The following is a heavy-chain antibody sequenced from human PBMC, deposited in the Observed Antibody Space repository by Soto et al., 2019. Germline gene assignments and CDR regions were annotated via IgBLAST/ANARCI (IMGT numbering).Heavy chain of an antibody. J-gene: IGHJ4*02. CDR1: GYTLLELS. D-gene: IGHD1-1*01. V-gene: IGHV1-24*01. Sequence: AASVKVSSKLSGYTLLELSIHWVRQAPGKGLEWMGGYDPEDAKTVYAQKSQGRVIMTEDTSTNTAYLEVRGLRYEDTAVYYCASQNWRWREQFDHWGQGTLVTVS. CDR3: ASQNWRWREQFDH. CDR2: YDPEDAKT.